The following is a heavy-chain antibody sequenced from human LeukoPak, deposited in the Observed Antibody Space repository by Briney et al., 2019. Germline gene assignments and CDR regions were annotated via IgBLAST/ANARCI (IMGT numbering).Heavy chain of an antibody. V-gene: IGHV4-39*01. J-gene: IGHJ4*02. CDR1: GGSISSSSYY. CDR3: ARPDCSSTSCHFDY. Sequence: SETLSLTCTVSGGSISSSSYYWGWIRQPPGKGLEWIGSIYYSGRTYYNPSLKNRVTISVDTSKNQFSLKLSSVTAADTAVYYCARPDCSSTSCHFDYWGQGTLVTVSS. D-gene: IGHD2-2*01. CDR2: IYYSGRT.